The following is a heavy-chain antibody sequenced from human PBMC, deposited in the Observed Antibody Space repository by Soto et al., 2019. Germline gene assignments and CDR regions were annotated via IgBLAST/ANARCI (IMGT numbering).Heavy chain of an antibody. Sequence: EVQLLESGGGLVQPGGSLRLSCAASGFTYSNNDMTWVRQAPGKGPEWVSTISGSGSTSYADSVKGRFTISRDNSNNMLYLQMNSLRADDTALYYCVKNRGNYDGWGPGTLVTVSS. V-gene: IGHV3-23*01. J-gene: IGHJ4*02. CDR2: ISGSGST. CDR1: GFTYSNND. CDR3: VKNRGNYDG. D-gene: IGHD3-16*01.